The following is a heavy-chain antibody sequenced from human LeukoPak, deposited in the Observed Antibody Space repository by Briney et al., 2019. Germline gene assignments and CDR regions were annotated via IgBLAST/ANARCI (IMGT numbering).Heavy chain of an antibody. CDR1: GYSISSGYY. J-gene: IGHJ4*02. Sequence: SETLSLTCSVSGYSISSGYYWGWIRQPPGKGLEWIGSIYHSGSTYYNPSLKSRVTISVDTSKNQFSLKLSSVTAADTAVYYCARDAYYGSSGYDYWGQGTLVTVSS. CDR3: ARDAYYGSSGYDY. D-gene: IGHD3-22*01. CDR2: IYHSGST. V-gene: IGHV4-38-2*02.